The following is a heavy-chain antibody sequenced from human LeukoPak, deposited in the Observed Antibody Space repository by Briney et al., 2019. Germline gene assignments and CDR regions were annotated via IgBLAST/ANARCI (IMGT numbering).Heavy chain of an antibody. V-gene: IGHV1-2*02. J-gene: IGHJ5*02. Sequence: ASVKVSCXTSGYSITGYYMHWVRQAHGQGLEWMGWINGNTGGTNYAQKLQGRVTMTRDTSISTAYMELSGLTFDDTAVHYCARDATLGGTKNSFDPWGQGTLVTVSS. D-gene: IGHD1-26*01. CDR3: ARDATLGGTKNSFDP. CDR2: INGNTGGT. CDR1: GYSITGYY.